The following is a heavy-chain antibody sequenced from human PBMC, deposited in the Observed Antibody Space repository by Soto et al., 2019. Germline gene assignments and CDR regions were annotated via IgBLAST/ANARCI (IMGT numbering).Heavy chain of an antibody. V-gene: IGHV4-59*01. CDR2: IYYSVST. Sequence: PSETLSLTCTVSGGSISSYYWSWIRQPPGKGLEWIGYIYYSVSTNYNPSLKSRVTISVDTSKNQFSLKLSSVTAADTAVYYCARDGGSGSSNWFDPWGQGTLVTSPQ. D-gene: IGHD3-10*01. CDR3: ARDGGSGSSNWFDP. CDR1: GGSISSYY. J-gene: IGHJ5*02.